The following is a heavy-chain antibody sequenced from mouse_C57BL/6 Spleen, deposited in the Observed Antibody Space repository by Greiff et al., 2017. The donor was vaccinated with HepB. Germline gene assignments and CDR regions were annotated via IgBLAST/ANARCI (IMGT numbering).Heavy chain of an antibody. CDR3: ARRLYGRGYAMDY. J-gene: IGHJ4*01. V-gene: IGHV5-17*01. Sequence: EVQVVESGGGLVKPGGSLKLSCAASGFTFSDYGMHWVRQAPEKGLEWVAYISSGSSTIYYADTVKGRFTISRDNAKNTLFLQMTSLRSEDTAMYYCARRLYGRGYAMDYWGQGTSVTVSS. CDR1: GFTFSDYG. D-gene: IGHD1-1*01. CDR2: ISSGSSTI.